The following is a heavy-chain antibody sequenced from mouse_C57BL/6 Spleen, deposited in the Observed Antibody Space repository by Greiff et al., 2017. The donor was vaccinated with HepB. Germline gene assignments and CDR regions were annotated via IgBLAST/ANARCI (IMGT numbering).Heavy chain of an antibody. CDR2: IDPSDSYT. Sequence: VQLQQPGAELVRPGTSVKLSCKASGYTFTSYWMHWVKQRPGQGLEWIGVIDPSDSYTNYNQKFKGKATLTVDTSSSTAYMQLSSLTSEDSAVYYCARGELRAMDYWGQGTSVTVSS. V-gene: IGHV1-59*01. CDR3: ARGELRAMDY. CDR1: GYTFTSYW. D-gene: IGHD3-2*02. J-gene: IGHJ4*01.